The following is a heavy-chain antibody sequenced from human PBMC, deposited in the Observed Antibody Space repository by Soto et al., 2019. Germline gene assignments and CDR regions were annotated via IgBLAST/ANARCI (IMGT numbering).Heavy chain of an antibody. Sequence: PSETLSLTCTVSGGSINTYYWSWIRQPAGKGLEWIGRIYHSGYTNPNSSLKSRLTMSVDTSKNQFFLRLSSVTAADTAVYYCARVAGARFDFWGQGILVIVSS. CDR3: ARVAGARFDF. V-gene: IGHV4-4*07. CDR1: GGSINTYY. J-gene: IGHJ4*02. D-gene: IGHD6-19*01. CDR2: IYHSGYT.